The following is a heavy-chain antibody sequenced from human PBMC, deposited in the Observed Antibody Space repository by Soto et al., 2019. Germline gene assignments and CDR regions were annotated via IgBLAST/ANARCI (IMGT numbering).Heavy chain of an antibody. V-gene: IGHV3-23*01. Sequence: GGSLTLSCAASGFTFSRYSMSYDRQAPGKGLEWVSAISGSGGSTYYADSVKGRFTISRDNSKNTLYLQMNSLRAEDTAVYYCAKLVIAAATRPTYFDYWGQGTLVTVSS. D-gene: IGHD6-13*01. J-gene: IGHJ4*02. CDR2: ISGSGGST. CDR1: GFTFSRYS. CDR3: AKLVIAAATRPTYFDY.